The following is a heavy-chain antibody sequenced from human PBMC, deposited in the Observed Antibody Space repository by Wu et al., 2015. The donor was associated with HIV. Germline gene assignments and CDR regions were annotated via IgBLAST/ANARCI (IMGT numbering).Heavy chain of an antibody. V-gene: IGHV1-69*12. CDR2: IIPIFGTA. D-gene: IGHD2-2*03. CDR3: ARGYGHCSSTSCYPSYYYYYYMDV. Sequence: QVQLVQSGAEVKKPGSSVKVSCKASGGTFSSYAISWVRQAPGQGLEWMGGIIPIFGTANYAQKFQGRVTITADESTSTAYMELSSLRSEDTAVYYCARGYGHCSSTSCYPSYYYYYYMDVWGKGTTVTVSS. CDR1: GGTFSSYA. J-gene: IGHJ6*03.